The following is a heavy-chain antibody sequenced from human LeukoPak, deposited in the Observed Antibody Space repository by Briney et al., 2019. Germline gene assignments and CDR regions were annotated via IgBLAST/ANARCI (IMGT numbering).Heavy chain of an antibody. J-gene: IGHJ4*02. CDR3: ARARGYRGYDADY. V-gene: IGHV1-2*04. CDR1: GYTFTGYN. D-gene: IGHD5-12*01. Sequence: ASVKVSCKASGYTFTGYNMHWVRQAPGQGLEWMGWINPNSGGTKYAQKFQGWATMTRDTSTTTAYMELSGLKSDDTAVYYCARARGYRGYDADYWGQGSLVTVSS. CDR2: INPNSGGT.